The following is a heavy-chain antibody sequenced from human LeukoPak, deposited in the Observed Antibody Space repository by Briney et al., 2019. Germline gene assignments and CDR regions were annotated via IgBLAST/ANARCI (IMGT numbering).Heavy chain of an antibody. Sequence: GGSLRLSCAASGFTFSSYWMHWVRQAPGKGLEWVSLIYSGGTTKYADSVKGRFTISRDNSKNTLYLQMNSLRVEDTAMYYCARDPPGIAASGTGGWGQGTLVTVSS. J-gene: IGHJ4*02. CDR1: GFTFSSYW. CDR2: IYSGGTT. V-gene: IGHV3-53*01. CDR3: ARDPPGIAASGTGG. D-gene: IGHD6-13*01.